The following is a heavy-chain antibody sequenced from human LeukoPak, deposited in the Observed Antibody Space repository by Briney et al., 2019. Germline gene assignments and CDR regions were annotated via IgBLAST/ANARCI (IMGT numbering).Heavy chain of an antibody. Sequence: PSETLSLTCTVSGGSVSSGSYYGSWIRQPPGKGLEWIGYIYYSGSTNYNPSLKSRVTISVDTSKNQFSLTLSSVTAADTAVYYCARDGFRGDYWGQGPLVTVSS. J-gene: IGHJ4*02. D-gene: IGHD3-10*01. CDR2: IYYSGST. CDR1: GGSVSSGSYY. V-gene: IGHV4-61*01. CDR3: ARDGFRGDY.